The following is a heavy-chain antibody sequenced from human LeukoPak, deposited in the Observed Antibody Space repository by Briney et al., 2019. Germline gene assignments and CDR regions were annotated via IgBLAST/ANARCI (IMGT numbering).Heavy chain of an antibody. J-gene: IGHJ4*02. CDR1: GGSVSSDTYY. D-gene: IGHD6-19*01. V-gene: IGHV4-61*01. CDR3: ARLGSSGWYY. CDR2: VYYSGST. Sequence: SETLSLTCTVSGGSVSSDTYYWSWIRQPPGKGLECIGYVYYSGSTNYNPSLKTPVTMSVDTSKNQFSLKLSSVTAADTAVYYCARLGSSGWYYWGQGTLVTVSS.